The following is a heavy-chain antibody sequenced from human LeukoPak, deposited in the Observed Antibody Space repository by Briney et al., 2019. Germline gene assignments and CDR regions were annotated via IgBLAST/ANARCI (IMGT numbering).Heavy chain of an antibody. J-gene: IGHJ3*02. V-gene: IGHV4-34*01. Sequence: SETLSLTCAVYGGSFSGYYWSWIRQPPGKGLEWIGEINHSGSTNYNPSLKSRVTISVDTSKNQFSLKLSSVTAADTAVYYCARGRGGFTMVRGVMVPFAFDIWGQGTMVTVSS. CDR3: ARGRGGFTMVRGVMVPFAFDI. CDR1: GGSFSGYY. CDR2: INHSGST. D-gene: IGHD3-10*01.